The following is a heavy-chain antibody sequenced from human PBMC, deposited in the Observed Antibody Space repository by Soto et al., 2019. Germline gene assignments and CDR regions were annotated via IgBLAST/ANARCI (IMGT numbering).Heavy chain of an antibody. D-gene: IGHD5-18*01. CDR2: ISSSGSTI. J-gene: IGHJ6*02. Sequence: QVQLVESGGGLVKPGGSLRLSCAASGFTFSDYYMSWIRQAPGKGLEWVSYISSSGSTIYYADSVKGRFTISRDNAKNSLYLKMNSLRAEDTPVYYCARENTAIALLTYPFFYGMDIWGQGTTVTVS. V-gene: IGHV3-11*01. CDR3: ARENTAIALLTYPFFYGMDI. CDR1: GFTFSDYY.